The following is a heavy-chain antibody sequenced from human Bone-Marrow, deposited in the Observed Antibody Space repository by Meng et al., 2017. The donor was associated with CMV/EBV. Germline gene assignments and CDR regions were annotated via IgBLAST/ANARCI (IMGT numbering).Heavy chain of an antibody. Sequence: SISSGVSYSIWIRQPPRKVLELIGYIYYSVSTYYNLSLKRRVTLSVDTSKNPFSLKLSSVTASYTAVYYCARLLWFGELRFSWFDPWGQGTLVTVSS. CDR3: ARLLWFGELRFSWFDP. CDR2: IYYSVST. V-gene: IGHV4-30-4*08. CDR1: SISSGVSY. J-gene: IGHJ5*02. D-gene: IGHD3-10*01.